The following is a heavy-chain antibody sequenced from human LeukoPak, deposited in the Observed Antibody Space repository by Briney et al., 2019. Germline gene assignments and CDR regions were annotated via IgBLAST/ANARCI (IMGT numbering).Heavy chain of an antibody. Sequence: SETLSLTCTVSGGSISSGDYYWSWIRQPPGKGLEWIGYIYYSGSTYYNPSLKSRVTISVDRSKNQFSLKLSSVTAADTAVYYCARDWAGELDAFDIWGQGTMVTVSS. V-gene: IGHV4-30-4*08. CDR2: IYYSGST. CDR1: GGSISSGDYY. D-gene: IGHD1-26*01. CDR3: ARDWAGELDAFDI. J-gene: IGHJ3*02.